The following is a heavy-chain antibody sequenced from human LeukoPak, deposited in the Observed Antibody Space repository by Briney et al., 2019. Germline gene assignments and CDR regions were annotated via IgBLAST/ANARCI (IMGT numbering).Heavy chain of an antibody. CDR1: GGSISSSNW. J-gene: IGHJ4*02. D-gene: IGHD5-12*01. Sequence: SETLSLTCAVSGGSISSSNWWSWVRQPPGKGLEWIGEIYHSGSTNYNPSLKSRVTISVDKSKNQFSLKLSSVTAADTAVYYCAREIGGYSGYDYKYYFDYWGQGTLVTVSS. V-gene: IGHV4-4*02. CDR2: IYHSGST. CDR3: AREIGGYSGYDYKYYFDY.